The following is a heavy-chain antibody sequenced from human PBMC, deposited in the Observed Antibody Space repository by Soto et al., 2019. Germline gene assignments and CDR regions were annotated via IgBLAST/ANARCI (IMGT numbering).Heavy chain of an antibody. V-gene: IGHV3-49*04. CDR3: TRDIVVVPAAAIIHYYGMDV. CDR2: IRSKAYGGTT. D-gene: IGHD2-2*01. Sequence: GGSLRLSCTASGFTFGGYAMSWVRQAPGKGLEWVGFIRSKAYGGTTEYAASVKGRFTISRDDSKSIAYLQMNSLKTEDTAVYYCTRDIVVVPAAAIIHYYGMDVWGQGTTVTVSS. CDR1: GFTFGGYA. J-gene: IGHJ6*02.